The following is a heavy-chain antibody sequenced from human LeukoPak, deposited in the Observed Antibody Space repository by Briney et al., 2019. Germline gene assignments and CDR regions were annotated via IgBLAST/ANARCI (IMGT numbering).Heavy chain of an antibody. CDR3: AREGNDFWSGLVWFDP. J-gene: IGHJ5*02. CDR1: GFTFSSYA. D-gene: IGHD3-3*01. Sequence: PGGSLRLSCAASGFTFSSYAMSWVRQAPGKGLEWVGNIKQDGSEKYYVDSVKGRFTISRDNAKDSLFLQMNSLRADDTAVCYCAREGNDFWSGLVWFDPWGQGTLVTVSS. CDR2: IKQDGSEK. V-gene: IGHV3-7*01.